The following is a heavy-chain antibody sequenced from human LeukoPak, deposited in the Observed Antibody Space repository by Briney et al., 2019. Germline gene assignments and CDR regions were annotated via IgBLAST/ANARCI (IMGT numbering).Heavy chain of an antibody. D-gene: IGHD3-10*01. CDR3: ARERRSAGSFDY. CDR2: ISSSGDYV. V-gene: IGHV3-21*01. CDR1: GFIFSTHS. Sequence: PGGSLRLSCATSGFIFSTHSMNWVRQAPGKGLEWVASISSSGDYVYHADSVKGRFTISRDNAKNSLSLQLNSLRVEDTAVYYCARERRSAGSFDYWGRGTLVTVSS. J-gene: IGHJ4*02.